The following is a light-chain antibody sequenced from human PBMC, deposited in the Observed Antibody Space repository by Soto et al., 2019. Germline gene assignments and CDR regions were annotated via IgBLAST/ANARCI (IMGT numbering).Light chain of an antibody. V-gene: IGLV2-14*01. CDR1: SRDVGGYNY. Sequence: QSALTQPASVSGSPGQSITISCSGTSRDVGGYNYVSWYQQHPGKAPKLIIFGVTNRPAGVSTRFSGSRSGNTASLSISGLQPEDEAVYYCGSYRSTLTLVFGGGTQLTVL. CDR3: GSYRSTLTLV. J-gene: IGLJ3*02. CDR2: GVT.